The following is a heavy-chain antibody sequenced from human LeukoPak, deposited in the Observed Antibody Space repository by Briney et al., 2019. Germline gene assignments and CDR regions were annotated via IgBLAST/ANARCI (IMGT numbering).Heavy chain of an antibody. V-gene: IGHV1-46*01. J-gene: IGHJ3*02. CDR2: INPSGGST. CDR1: GYTFTSYY. Sequence: GASVKVSCKASGYTFTSYYMHWVRQAPGQGLEWMGIINPSGGSTSYAQKFQGRVTMTRDTSTSTVYTELSSLRSEDTAVYYCARDGAEGYSSSWYAFDIWGQGTMVTVSS. D-gene: IGHD6-13*01. CDR3: ARDGAEGYSSSWYAFDI.